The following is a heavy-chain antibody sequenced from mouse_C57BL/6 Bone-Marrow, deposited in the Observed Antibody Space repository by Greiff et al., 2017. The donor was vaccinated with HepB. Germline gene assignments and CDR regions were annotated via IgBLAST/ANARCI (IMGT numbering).Heavy chain of an antibody. CDR2: IYPGSGST. CDR3: ARREGKFYDEDYFDY. D-gene: IGHD2-12*01. J-gene: IGHJ2*01. Sequence: QVQLQESGPELVKPGASVKISCKASGYTFTSYWITWVKQRPGQGLEWIGDIYPGSGSTNYNEKFKSKATLTVDTSSSTAYMQLSSLTSEDSAVYYCARREGKFYDEDYFDYWGQGTTLTVSS. V-gene: IGHV1-55*01. CDR1: GYTFTSYW.